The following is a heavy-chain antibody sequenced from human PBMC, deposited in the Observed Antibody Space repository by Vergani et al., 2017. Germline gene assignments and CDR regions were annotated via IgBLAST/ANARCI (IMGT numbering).Heavy chain of an antibody. CDR1: GGSVSSGSYY. CDR2: IYYSGST. J-gene: IGHJ6*02. Sequence: QVQLQESGPGLVKPSETLSLTCTVSGGSVSSGSYYWSWIRQPPGKGLEWIGYIYYSGSTNYNPSLKSRVTMSVDTSKNQFSLKLSSVTAADTAVYYCARDSGSMVRGVIASYYYGMDVWGQGTTVTVSS. V-gene: IGHV4-61*01. CDR3: ARDSGSMVRGVIASYYYGMDV. D-gene: IGHD3-10*01.